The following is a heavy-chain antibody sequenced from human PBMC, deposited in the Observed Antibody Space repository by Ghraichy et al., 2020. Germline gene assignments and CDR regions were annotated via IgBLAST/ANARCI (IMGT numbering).Heavy chain of an antibody. D-gene: IGHD3-22*01. CDR3: AREMGSSGYPFDY. CDR2: ISSSSSYI. CDR1: GFTFSSYS. Sequence: GGSLRLSCAASGFTFSSYSMNWVRQAPGKGLEWVSSISSSSSYIYYADSVKGRFTISRDNAKNSLYLQMNSLRAEDTAVYYCAREMGSSGYPFDYWGQGTLVTVSS. V-gene: IGHV3-21*01. J-gene: IGHJ4*02.